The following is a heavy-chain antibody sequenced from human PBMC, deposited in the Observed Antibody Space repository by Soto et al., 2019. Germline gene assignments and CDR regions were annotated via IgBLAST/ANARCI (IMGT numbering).Heavy chain of an antibody. D-gene: IGHD3-3*01. CDR2: ISAYNGNT. CDR1: GYTFTSHG. CDR3: ARDKKRITIFGVVISDAFDI. J-gene: IGHJ3*02. Sequence: GASVKVSCKASGYTFTSHGISWVRQAPGQGLEWVGWISAYNGNTNYAQKLQGRVTMTTDTSTSTAYMELRSLRSDDTAVCYCARDKKRITIFGVVISDAFDIWGQGTMVTVSS. V-gene: IGHV1-18*01.